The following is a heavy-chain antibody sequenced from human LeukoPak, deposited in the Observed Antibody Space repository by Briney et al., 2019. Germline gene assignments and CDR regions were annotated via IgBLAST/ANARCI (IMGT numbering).Heavy chain of an antibody. D-gene: IGHD3-10*01. CDR2: IIPILGIA. Sequence: SVKVSCKASGGTFSSYAISWVRQAPGQGLEWMGRIIPILGIANYAQKFQDRVTITADKSTSTAYMELSSLRSEDTAVYYCARVGSGSPGWGEGTLVTVSS. V-gene: IGHV1-69*04. CDR1: GGTFSSYA. J-gene: IGHJ4*02. CDR3: ARVGSGSPG.